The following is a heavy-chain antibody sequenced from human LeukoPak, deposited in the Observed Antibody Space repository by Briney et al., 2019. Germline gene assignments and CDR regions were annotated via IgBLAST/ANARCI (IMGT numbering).Heavy chain of an antibody. J-gene: IGHJ6*02. CDR1: GFTVSRHF. CDR2: LYDDGTT. D-gene: IGHD1-26*01. Sequence: PGGSLRLSCEVSGFTVSRHFMSWVRQAPGKGLDWVSVLYDDGTTHYADSVKGRFTISRDNSKNTLYLQMSSLRAEDTALYYCAKSRGRTVYYYYGMDVWGQGTTVTVSS. CDR3: AKSRGRTVYYYYGMDV. V-gene: IGHV3-53*01.